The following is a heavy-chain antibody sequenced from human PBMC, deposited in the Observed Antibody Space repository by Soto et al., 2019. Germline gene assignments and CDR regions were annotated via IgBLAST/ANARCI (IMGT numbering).Heavy chain of an antibody. CDR2: ISAYNGNT. CDR1: GYTFTSYG. J-gene: IGHJ2*01. CDR3: ARDNGSGGFVYNWYFDL. D-gene: IGHD6-19*01. V-gene: IGHV1-18*01. Sequence: QVQLVQSGAEVKKPGASVKVSCKASGYTFTSYGIIWLRQALGQGLEWMGWISAYNGNTNYAQKLQGRVTMTTDTSPSTAYTELRSLRSDDTAVYYWARDNGSGGFVYNWYFDLWGRGTLVTVSS.